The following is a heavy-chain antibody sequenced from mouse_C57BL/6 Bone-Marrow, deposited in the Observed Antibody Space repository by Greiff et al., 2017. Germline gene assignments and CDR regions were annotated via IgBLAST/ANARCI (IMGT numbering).Heavy chain of an antibody. D-gene: IGHD1-1*01. CDR1: GYTFTSYG. CDR3: ARYPYCYCNGYYYSIDY. V-gene: IGHV1-81*01. Sequence: VQLQQSGAELVRPGASVKLSCKASGYTFTSYGISWVKQRPGQGLEWIGEIYPRSGNTNYNEKFKGKATFTADKSSSTAYMELHGQTSEDSAVYFCARYPYCYCNGYYYSIDYWDRGNAVTVSS. CDR2: IYPRSGNT. J-gene: IGHJ4*01.